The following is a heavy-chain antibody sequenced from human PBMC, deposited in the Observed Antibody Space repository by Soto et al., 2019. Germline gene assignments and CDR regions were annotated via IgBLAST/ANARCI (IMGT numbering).Heavy chain of an antibody. CDR3: ARDMTTVFDY. V-gene: IGHV3-48*04. D-gene: IGHD4-4*01. CDR2: ISSSSTI. CDR1: GFTFSSYS. J-gene: IGHJ4*02. Sequence: GGSLRLSCAASGFTFSSYSMNWVRQAPGKGLEWVSYISSSSTIYYADSVKGRFTISRDNAKNSLYLQMNSLRAEDTAVYYCARDMTTVFDYWGQGTLVTVSS.